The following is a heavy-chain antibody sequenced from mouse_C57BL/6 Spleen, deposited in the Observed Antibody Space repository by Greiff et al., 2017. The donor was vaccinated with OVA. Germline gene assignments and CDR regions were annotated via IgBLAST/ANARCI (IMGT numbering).Heavy chain of an antibody. J-gene: IGHJ4*01. CDR3: ARYPYYEGYYRYAMDY. V-gene: IGHV1-80*01. CDR1: GYAFSSYW. CDR2: IYPVDGDT. Sequence: QVQLQQSGAELVKPGASVKISCKASGYAFSSYWMNWVKQRPGKGLEWIGQIYPVDGDTNSNGKFKGKATLTADKSSSTAYMQLSSLTSEDSAVYFCARYPYYEGYYRYAMDYWGQGTSVTVSS. D-gene: IGHD2-3*01.